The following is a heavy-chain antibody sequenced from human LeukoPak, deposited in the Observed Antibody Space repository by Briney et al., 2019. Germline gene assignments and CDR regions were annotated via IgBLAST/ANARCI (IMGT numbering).Heavy chain of an antibody. Sequence: PGGFLRLSCAASGFTFSSYAMSWVRQAPGKGLEWVSAISGSGGSTYYADSVKGRFTISRDNSKNTLYLQMNSLRAEDTAVYYCAKDRGLAAAGTEYFVYWGQGTLVTVSS. D-gene: IGHD6-13*01. J-gene: IGHJ4*02. CDR2: ISGSGGST. CDR1: GFTFSSYA. CDR3: AKDRGLAAAGTEYFVY. V-gene: IGHV3-23*01.